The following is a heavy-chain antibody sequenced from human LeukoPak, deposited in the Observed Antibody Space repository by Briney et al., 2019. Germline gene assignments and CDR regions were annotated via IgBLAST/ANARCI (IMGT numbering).Heavy chain of an antibody. J-gene: IGHJ4*02. Sequence: PGRSLRLSCTASGFTFCEYAMSWVRQAPGKGLEWVGFIRSKAYGGTTEYAASVKGRFTISRDDSKSIAYLQMNSLKTEDTAVYYCAREEDGSGSYWGENYWGQGTLVTVSS. CDR1: GFTFCEYA. CDR2: IRSKAYGGTT. D-gene: IGHD3-10*01. CDR3: AREEDGSGSYWGENY. V-gene: IGHV3-49*04.